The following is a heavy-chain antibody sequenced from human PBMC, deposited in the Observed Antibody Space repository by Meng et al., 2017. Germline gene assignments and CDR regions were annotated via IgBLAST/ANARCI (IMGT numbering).Heavy chain of an antibody. J-gene: IGHJ3*02. Sequence: GGSLRLSCAASGFTFSSYEMNWVRQAPGKGLEWVSYISSSGSTIYYADSVKGRFTISRDNAKHSLYLQMNSLSAEDTAVYYCARDTYYYGSGSYYGAFDIWGQGTMVTVSS. D-gene: IGHD3-10*01. CDR3: ARDTYYYGSGSYYGAFDI. CDR1: GFTFSSYE. V-gene: IGHV3-48*03. CDR2: ISSSGSTI.